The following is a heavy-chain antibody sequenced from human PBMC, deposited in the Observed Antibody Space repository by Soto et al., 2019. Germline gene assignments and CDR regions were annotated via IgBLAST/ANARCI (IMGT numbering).Heavy chain of an antibody. V-gene: IGHV4-59*08. CDR3: ARNGQWLVGYWFDP. CDR2: IYYSGST. D-gene: IGHD6-19*01. J-gene: IGHJ5*02. Sequence: SETLSLTCTVAGGSISSFYGSCIRQPPGKGLEWIGYIYYSGSTNYNPSLKSRVTISVATSKNQSSLKLSSVPAADTAVYYCARNGQWLVGYWFDPWGQGTLVTVSS. CDR1: GGSISSFY.